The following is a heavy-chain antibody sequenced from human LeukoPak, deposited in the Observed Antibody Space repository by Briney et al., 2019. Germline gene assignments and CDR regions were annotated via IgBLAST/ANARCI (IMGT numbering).Heavy chain of an antibody. CDR1: GGSFSGYY. CDR2: INHSGST. D-gene: IGHD6-6*01. J-gene: IGHJ4*02. CDR3: ARLNATIAALGY. Sequence: SETLSLTCAVYGGSFSGYYWSWLRQPPGKGLEWIGEINHSGSTNYNPSLKSRVTISVDTSKNQFSLKLSSVTAADTAVYYCARLNATIAALGYWGQGTLVTVSS. V-gene: IGHV4-34*01.